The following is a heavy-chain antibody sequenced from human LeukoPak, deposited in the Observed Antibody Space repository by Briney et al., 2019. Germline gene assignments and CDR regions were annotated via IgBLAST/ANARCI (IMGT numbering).Heavy chain of an antibody. Sequence: SETLSLTCTVSGGSISSYYWSWIRQPPGKGLEWIGYIYYSGSTNYNPSLKSRVTISVDTSKNQFSLKLSSVTAADTAVYYCARNHVYYYDSSCYYAMDVWGQGTTVTVSS. CDR1: GGSISSYY. J-gene: IGHJ6*02. CDR2: IYYSGST. V-gene: IGHV4-59*01. CDR3: ARNHVYYYDSSCYYAMDV. D-gene: IGHD3-22*01.